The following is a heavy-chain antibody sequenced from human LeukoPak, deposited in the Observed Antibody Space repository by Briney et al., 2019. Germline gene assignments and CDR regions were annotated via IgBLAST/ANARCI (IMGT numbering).Heavy chain of an antibody. V-gene: IGHV3-21*01. CDR2: ISSSSSYI. J-gene: IGHJ4*02. Sequence: GGSLRLSCAASGFTFSSYSMNWVRQAPGKGLEWVSSISSSSSYIYYADSVKGRFIISRDNAQNSLFLQMNSLRAEDTAVYYCVRDQGGAVSYWGQGTLVTVSS. CDR3: VRDQGGAVSY. D-gene: IGHD3-16*01. CDR1: GFTFSSYS.